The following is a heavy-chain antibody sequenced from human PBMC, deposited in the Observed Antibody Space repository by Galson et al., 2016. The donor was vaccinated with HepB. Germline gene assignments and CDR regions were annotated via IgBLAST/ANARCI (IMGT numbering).Heavy chain of an antibody. CDR1: GVSIRNSGRY. V-gene: IGHV4-30-4*08. Sequence: TLSLTCSVSGVSIRNSGRYWTWVRQHPGQGLEWIGYISHSGTTYYNPSLKSRLSISVGTSKNQFSLKLTSVTAADTAVYYCARESDVTNFDLWGQGTMVTVSS. J-gene: IGHJ3*01. CDR3: ARESDVTNFDL. D-gene: IGHD3-3*01. CDR2: ISHSGTT.